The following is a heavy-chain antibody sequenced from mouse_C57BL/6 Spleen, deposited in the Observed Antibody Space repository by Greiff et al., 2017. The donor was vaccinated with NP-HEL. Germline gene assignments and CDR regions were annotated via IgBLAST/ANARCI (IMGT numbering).Heavy chain of an antibody. J-gene: IGHJ1*03. V-gene: IGHV1-69*01. CDR3: ARRFDYYGSSYGYFDV. CDR1: GYPLTSSW. CDR2: IDPSDSYT. D-gene: IGHD1-1*01. Sequence: VQLQQPGPGLVIPGAPVKLSCKASGYPLTSSWMHWGKQGPGQGLEWIGEIDPSDSYTNYNQKFKGKSTLTVDKSSSTAYMQLSSLTSEDSAVYYCARRFDYYGSSYGYFDVWGTGTTVTVSS.